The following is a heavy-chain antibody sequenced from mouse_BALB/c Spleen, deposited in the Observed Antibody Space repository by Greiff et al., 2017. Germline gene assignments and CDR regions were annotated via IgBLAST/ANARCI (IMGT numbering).Heavy chain of an antibody. D-gene: IGHD4-1*01. J-gene: IGHJ4*01. Sequence: EVQLVESGGGLVQPGGSRKLSCAASGFTFSSFGMHWVRQAPEKGLEWVAYISSGSSTIYYADTVKGRFTISRDNPKNTLFLQMTSLRSEDTAMYYCARRGLGRTYAMDYWGQGTSVTVSS. CDR3: ARRGLGRTYAMDY. V-gene: IGHV5-17*02. CDR1: GFTFSSFG. CDR2: ISSGSSTI.